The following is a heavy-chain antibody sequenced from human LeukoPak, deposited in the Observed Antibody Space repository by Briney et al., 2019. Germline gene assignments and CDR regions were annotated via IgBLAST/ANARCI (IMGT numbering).Heavy chain of an antibody. D-gene: IGHD6-19*01. CDR1: GGTFISYA. CDR3: ARDPGSGWYWFDP. CDR2: IIPIFGTA. V-gene: IGHV1-69*13. J-gene: IGHJ5*02. Sequence: SVKVSCKASGGTFISYAISWVRQAPRQGLEWMGGIIPIFGTANYAQKFQGRVTITADESTSTAYMELSSLRSEDTAVYYCARDPGSGWYWFDPWGQGTLVTVSS.